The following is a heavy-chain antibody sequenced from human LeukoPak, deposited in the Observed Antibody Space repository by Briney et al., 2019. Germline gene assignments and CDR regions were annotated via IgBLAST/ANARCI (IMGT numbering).Heavy chain of an antibody. Sequence: SGTLSLTCAVSGGSITTRNFWSWVRQPPGKGLEWIAEMHHDGSANYNPSLKSRVSMSVDKSKNHFSLRLTSVTAADTAVYYCARDRGGYTYSHDYWGQGTLVTVSS. V-gene: IGHV4-4*02. J-gene: IGHJ4*02. CDR1: GGSITTRNF. CDR2: MHHDGSA. D-gene: IGHD5-18*01. CDR3: ARDRGGYTYSHDY.